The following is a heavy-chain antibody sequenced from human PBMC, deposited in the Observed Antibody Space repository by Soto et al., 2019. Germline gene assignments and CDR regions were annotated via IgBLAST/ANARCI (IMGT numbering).Heavy chain of an antibody. CDR1: GFTFDDYA. CDR2: ISWNSGSI. CDR3: AKGFIKVAANGAFDV. D-gene: IGHD2-15*01. Sequence: GGSLRLSCAASGFTFDDYAMHWVRQAPGKGLEWVSGISWNSGSIGYADSVKGRFTISRDNAKNSLYLQMNSLRAEDTALYYCAKGFIKVAANGAFDVWGQGTMVTVSS. J-gene: IGHJ3*01. V-gene: IGHV3-9*01.